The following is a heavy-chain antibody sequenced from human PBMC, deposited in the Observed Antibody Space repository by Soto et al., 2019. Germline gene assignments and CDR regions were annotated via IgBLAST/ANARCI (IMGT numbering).Heavy chain of an antibody. CDR1: GFTFSSYS. Sequence: EVQLVESGGGLVKPGGSLRLSCAASGFTFSSYSMNWVRQAPGKGLEWVSSISSSSSYIYYADSVKGRFTISRDNAKNSLYLQMNSLRAEDTAVYYCARDLRYYGSGRSYGMDVWGQGTTVTVSS. D-gene: IGHD3-10*01. CDR3: ARDLRYYGSGRSYGMDV. CDR2: ISSSSSYI. J-gene: IGHJ6*02. V-gene: IGHV3-21*01.